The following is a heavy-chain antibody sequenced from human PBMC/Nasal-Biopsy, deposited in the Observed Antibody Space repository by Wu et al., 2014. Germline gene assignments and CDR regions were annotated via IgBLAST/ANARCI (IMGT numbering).Heavy chain of an antibody. J-gene: IGHJ6*01. V-gene: IGHV4-4*08. Sequence: TLSLTCTVSGASINEYYWSWIRQPLGRDWSGLAMSITRGAPTTTPALKSRVTISRDPAKNQFSLHLTSVTATDTAVYYCARDGPYNTGWYVRPYYNGMDVWGKGPRSPSPQ. CDR2: SITRGAP. CDR3: ARDGPYNTGWYVRPYYNGMDV. CDR1: GASINEYY. D-gene: IGHD6-19*01.